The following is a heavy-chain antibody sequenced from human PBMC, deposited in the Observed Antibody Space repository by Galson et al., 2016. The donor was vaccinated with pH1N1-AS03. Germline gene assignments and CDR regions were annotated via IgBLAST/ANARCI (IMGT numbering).Heavy chain of an antibody. CDR2: INAGNGNT. V-gene: IGHV1-3*01. CDR3: ARDRGSGYDLFDYYYGMDV. CDR1: GCTFTSYA. J-gene: IGHJ6*02. Sequence: SVKVSCKASGCTFTSYAMHWVRQAPGQRLEWMGWINAGNGNTKYSQKFQGRVTITRDTSASTAYMELSSLRSEDTAVYYCARDRGSGYDLFDYYYGMDVWGQGTTVTVSS. D-gene: IGHD5-12*01.